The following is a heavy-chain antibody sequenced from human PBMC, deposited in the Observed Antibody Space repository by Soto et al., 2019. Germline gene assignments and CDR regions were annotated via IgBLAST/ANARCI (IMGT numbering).Heavy chain of an antibody. D-gene: IGHD2-2*01. CDR1: GDSVTSNHFF. CDR3: ARLHSEYQQIDP. J-gene: IGHJ5*02. CDR2: AYYSGST. Sequence: SETLSLTCTVSGDSVTSNHFFWGWIRQPPGKGLEWIGSAYYSGSTYYNPSLKSRVTISVDTSKNQFSLKLSSVTAADTSVYFCARLHSEYQQIDPWGQGTLVTVSS. V-gene: IGHV4-39*01.